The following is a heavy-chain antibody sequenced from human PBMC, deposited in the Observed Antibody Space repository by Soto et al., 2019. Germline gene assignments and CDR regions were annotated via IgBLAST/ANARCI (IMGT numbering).Heavy chain of an antibody. CDR1: GYSFAGYW. J-gene: IGHJ4*02. Sequence: DSLKISCKGSGYSFAGYWTTWVRQKPGKGLEWMGRIDPSDSQTYYSPSFRGHVTISVTKSITTVFLQWSSLRASDTAMYYCARQIYDSDTGPNFQYYFDSWGQGTPVTVSS. CDR2: IDPSDSQT. CDR3: ARQIYDSDTGPNFQYYFDS. D-gene: IGHD3-22*01. V-gene: IGHV5-10-1*01.